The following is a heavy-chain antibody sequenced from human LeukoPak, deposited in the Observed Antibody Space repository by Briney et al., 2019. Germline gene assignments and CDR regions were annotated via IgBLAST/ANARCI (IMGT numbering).Heavy chain of an antibody. CDR2: INDDGSGI. D-gene: IGHD2-21*01. CDR3: ARDVWRRAFYYAMDV. V-gene: IGHV3-74*01. Sequence: GGSLRLSCAASGFTFRTYWMHWVRQVPGKGLMWVSRINDDGSGIIYADSVRGRFTSSRDNAKNTLYLEMNSLRTDDTALYFCARDVWRRAFYYAMDVWGLGTTVAVSS. J-gene: IGHJ6*02. CDR1: GFTFRTYW.